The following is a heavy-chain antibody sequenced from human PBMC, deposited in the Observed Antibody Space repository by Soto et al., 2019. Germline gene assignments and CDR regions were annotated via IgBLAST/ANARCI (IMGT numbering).Heavy chain of an antibody. CDR3: ARDSGSPRIAAAGTSLNLYYYYYGMDV. Sequence: GGSLRLSCAASGFTFSSYAMHWVRQAPGKGLEWVAVISYDGSNKYYADSVKGRFTISRDNSKNTLYLQMNSLRAEDTAVYYCARDSGSPRIAAAGTSLNLYYYYYGMDVWGQGTTVTVSS. CDR1: GFTFSSYA. D-gene: IGHD6-13*01. V-gene: IGHV3-30-3*01. J-gene: IGHJ6*02. CDR2: ISYDGSNK.